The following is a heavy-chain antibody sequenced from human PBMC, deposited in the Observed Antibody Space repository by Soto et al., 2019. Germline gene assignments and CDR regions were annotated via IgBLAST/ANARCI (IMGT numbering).Heavy chain of an antibody. CDR3: ARYHFGGYAFDS. D-gene: IGHD5-12*01. V-gene: IGHV3-7*04. CDR1: GFTFSSYA. CDR2: ITQDGSEK. Sequence: GGSLRLSCAASGFTFSSYAMHWVRQAPGKGLEWVANITQDGSEKRYVDSVEGRFTISRDNAKNSLYLQMNSLVVEDTATYYCARYHFGGYAFDSWGQGTPVPVSS. J-gene: IGHJ4*02.